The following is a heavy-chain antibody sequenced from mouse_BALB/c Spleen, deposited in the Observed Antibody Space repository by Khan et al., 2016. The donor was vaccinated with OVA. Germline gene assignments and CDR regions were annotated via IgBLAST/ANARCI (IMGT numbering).Heavy chain of an antibody. CDR1: GFAFSSYD. J-gene: IGHJ4*01. CDR3: TRHGGFNPCDAMDY. V-gene: IGHV5-9*02. CDR2: INSRGSYT. Sequence: EVELVESGGGSVKPGGSLKLSCAASGFAFSSYDMSWVRQTPEKRLEWVAIINSRGSYTYYADSVKGRFTISRDNARNTLYLQMSSLRSEDTALYYCTRHGGFNPCDAMDYWGQGTSVTVSS.